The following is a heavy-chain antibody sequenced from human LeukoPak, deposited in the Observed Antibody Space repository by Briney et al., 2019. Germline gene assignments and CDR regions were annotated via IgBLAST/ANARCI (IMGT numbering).Heavy chain of an antibody. V-gene: IGHV3-23*01. Sequence: GGSLRLSCAASGFTFSSYAMSWVRQAPGKGLGWGSAISGRGGGTYYADSVKGRFTISRDNSKNPLYLQMNSLRAEDTAVYYCAKGRIVATNLSGKRTKYFDYWGQGTLVTVSS. J-gene: IGHJ4*02. CDR3: AKGRIVATNLSGKRTKYFDY. CDR1: GFTFSSYA. CDR2: ISGRGGGT. D-gene: IGHD5-12*01.